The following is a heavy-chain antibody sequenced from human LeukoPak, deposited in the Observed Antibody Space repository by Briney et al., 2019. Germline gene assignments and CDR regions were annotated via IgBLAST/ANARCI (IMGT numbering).Heavy chain of an antibody. D-gene: IGHD4-11*01. V-gene: IGHV4-38-2*02. CDR1: GYSISRGHY. CDR2: ISQSGTT. CDR3: ARDDYNNYDIFDF. J-gene: IGHJ3*01. Sequence: SETLSLTCTLSGYSISRGHYGGWIRQPPGKGLEWIGSISQSGTTYYNPSLKSRVTISVDTSKNQFSLKLSSVTAADTAVYYCARDDYNNYDIFDFWGQGTMVTVSS.